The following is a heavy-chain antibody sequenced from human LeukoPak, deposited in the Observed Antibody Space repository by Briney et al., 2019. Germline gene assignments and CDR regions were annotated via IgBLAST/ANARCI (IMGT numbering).Heavy chain of an antibody. CDR3: ARVGFLWFGEFYYFDY. Sequence: GASVKVSCKASGYTFTSYGISWVRQAPGQGLEWMGWISAYNGNTNYAQKLQGRVTMTTDTSTSTAYMELRSLRSGDTAVYYCARVGFLWFGEFYYFDYWGQGTLVTVSS. CDR1: GYTFTSYG. CDR2: ISAYNGNT. D-gene: IGHD3-10*01. J-gene: IGHJ4*02. V-gene: IGHV1-18*01.